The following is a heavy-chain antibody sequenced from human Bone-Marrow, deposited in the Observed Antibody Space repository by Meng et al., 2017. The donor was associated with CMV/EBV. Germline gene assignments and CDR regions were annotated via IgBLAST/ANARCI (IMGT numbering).Heavy chain of an antibody. V-gene: IGHV1-2*02. CDR1: GYTFTGYY. CDR2: INPNSGGT. CDR3: AREREEPRTYYYYGMDV. D-gene: IGHD1-14*01. J-gene: IGHJ6*02. Sequence: ASVKVSCKASGYTFTGYYMHWVRQAPGQGLEWMGWINPNSGGTNYAQKFQGRVTMTRDTSTSTVYMELSSLRSEDTAVYYCAREREEPRTYYYYGMDVWGQGTTVTVSS.